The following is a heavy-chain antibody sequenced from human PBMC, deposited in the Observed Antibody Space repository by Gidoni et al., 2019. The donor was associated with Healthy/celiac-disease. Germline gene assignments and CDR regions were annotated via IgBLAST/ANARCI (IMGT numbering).Heavy chain of an antibody. CDR1: GYTFSSYA. J-gene: IGHJ3*02. CDR3: AKDLRSPYSSSWGDLPGAFDI. D-gene: IGHD6-13*01. CDR2: ISGSGGST. Sequence: EVQLLESGGGLVQPGGSLRLSCAASGYTFSSYAMSCVRQAPGKGLGWVSGISGSGGSTYYADSGKGRFTISRDNSKNTLYLQMNSLRAEDTAVYYCAKDLRSPYSSSWGDLPGAFDIWGQGTMVTVSS. V-gene: IGHV3-23*01.